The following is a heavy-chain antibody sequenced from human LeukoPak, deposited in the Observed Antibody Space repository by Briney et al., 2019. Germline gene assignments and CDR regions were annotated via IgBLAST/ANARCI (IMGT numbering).Heavy chain of an antibody. CDR1: GFTVSSNY. CDR3: TRDGSGSRIPFDY. D-gene: IGHD1-26*01. CDR2: IESDASNT. Sequence: PGGSLRLSCAASGFTVSSNYMLWVRQAPGKGLVWVARIESDASNTRYADSVKGRFTISRDNANKTLYLQMNSLRAEDTAVYYCTRDGSGSRIPFDYWGQGTLVTVSS. J-gene: IGHJ4*02. V-gene: IGHV3-74*01.